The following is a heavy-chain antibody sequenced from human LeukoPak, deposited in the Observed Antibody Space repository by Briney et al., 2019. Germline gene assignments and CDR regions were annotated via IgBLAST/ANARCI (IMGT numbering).Heavy chain of an antibody. V-gene: IGHV3-48*03. D-gene: IGHD6-6*01. J-gene: IGHJ6*03. Sequence: GGSLRLSCVASGFTFSSYEMNWVRQAPGKGLEWVSYSGSTAGSIYYADSVKGRFTLSRDNAKNSLYLQINSLRAEDTAVYYCARVVAARSFYYYCYMDVWGKGTTVTVSS. CDR3: ARVVAARSFYYYCYMDV. CDR2: SGSTAGSI. CDR1: GFTFSSYE.